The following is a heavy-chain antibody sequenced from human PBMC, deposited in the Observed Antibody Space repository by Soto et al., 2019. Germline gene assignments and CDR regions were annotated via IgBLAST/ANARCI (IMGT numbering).Heavy chain of an antibody. Sequence: GGSLRLSCAASGLTFSSYAMHWVRQAPGKGLEWVAVISYDGSNKYYADSVKGRFTISRDNSKNTLYLQMNSPRAEDTAVYYCARETDPRRALDYWGQGTLVTVSS. V-gene: IGHV3-30-3*01. D-gene: IGHD6-6*01. CDR3: ARETDPRRALDY. CDR2: ISYDGSNK. CDR1: GLTFSSYA. J-gene: IGHJ4*02.